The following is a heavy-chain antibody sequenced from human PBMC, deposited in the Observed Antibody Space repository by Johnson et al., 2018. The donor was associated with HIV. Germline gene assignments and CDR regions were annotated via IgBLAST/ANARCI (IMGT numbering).Heavy chain of an antibody. CDR3: AKAGGYDSSGLNDAFDI. Sequence: VQLVESGGGLIQPRGSLRLCCAASGFPFRRSLVNWVRQAPGKGLEWVSVIYSGSNTYYADSVKGRFTIPRDNSKNTLYLQMNSLRAEDTAVYYCAKAGGYDSSGLNDAFDIWGQGTMVTVSS. D-gene: IGHD3-22*01. V-gene: IGHV3-66*02. J-gene: IGHJ3*02. CDR1: GFPFRRSL. CDR2: IYSGSNT.